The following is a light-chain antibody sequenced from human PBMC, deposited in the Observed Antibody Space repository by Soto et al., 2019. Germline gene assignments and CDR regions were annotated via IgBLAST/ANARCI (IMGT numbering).Light chain of an antibody. V-gene: IGLV2-14*01. CDR2: DVS. CDR1: SNDVGGYNY. Sequence: QCVLTQPASVSGSAGQSITISCTGTSNDVGGYNYVSWYQQHPGKAPKLMIYDVSNRPSGVSNRFSGSKSGNTASLTISGLRAEDEADYYCSSYTSSSSLVFGTGTKVTVL. CDR3: SSYTSSSSLV. J-gene: IGLJ1*01.